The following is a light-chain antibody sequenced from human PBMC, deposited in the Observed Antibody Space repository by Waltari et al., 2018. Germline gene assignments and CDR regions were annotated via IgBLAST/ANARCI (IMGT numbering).Light chain of an antibody. Sequence: DIQMTQSPSSLSASVGDRVTITCRASETIRIYLNWYQQKPGKAPKLLINTASRLQSGVPSRFSGSGSGTDFTLTISTLQHEGFATYYCQQSYSIPLTFGGGTKVEIK. CDR2: TAS. CDR1: ETIRIY. CDR3: QQSYSIPLT. V-gene: IGKV1-39*01. J-gene: IGKJ4*01.